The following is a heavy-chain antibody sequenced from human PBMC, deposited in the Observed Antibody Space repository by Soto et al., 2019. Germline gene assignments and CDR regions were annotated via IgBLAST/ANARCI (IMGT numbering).Heavy chain of an antibody. CDR3: AKATATGGGAFDI. J-gene: IGHJ3*02. CDR1: GFICSSYD. Sequence: LGLCCAAAGFICSSYDMSWVRQAPGKGLDLFSTILVFGSTHYDDSVKGRFTISRDGSKNTVYLQMNSLTAGDTAVYYCAKATATGGGAFDICGQGTMVPVSS. CDR2: ILVFGST. D-gene: IGHD2-8*02. V-gene: IGHV3-23*01.